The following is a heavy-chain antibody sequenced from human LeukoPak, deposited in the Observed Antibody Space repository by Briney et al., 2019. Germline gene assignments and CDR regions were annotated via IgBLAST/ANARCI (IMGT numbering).Heavy chain of an antibody. D-gene: IGHD7-27*01. CDR2: MSPNSGNT. CDR1: GYTFASYD. CDR3: VRTPPNWGADY. Sequence: ASVKVSCKASGYTFASYDINWVRQATGQGLEWMGWMSPNSGNTGYAQKFQGRVTMTRNTAISTAYMELSSLRSEDTAVYYCVRTPPNWGADYWGQGTLVTVSS. J-gene: IGHJ4*02. V-gene: IGHV1-8*01.